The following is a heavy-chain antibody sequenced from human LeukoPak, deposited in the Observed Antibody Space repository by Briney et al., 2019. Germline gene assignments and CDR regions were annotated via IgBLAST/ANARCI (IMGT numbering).Heavy chain of an antibody. J-gene: IGHJ3*02. V-gene: IGHV4-34*01. D-gene: IGHD3-22*01. CDR1: GGSFSGYY. CDR2: ISYSGGT. CDR3: AREVEYYDSSGYRPHAFDI. Sequence: SETLSLTCAVYGGSFSGYYWGWTRQPPGKGLEWFGSISYSGGTAYIPSLRSRVTISVDTSKNQFSLKVNSVTAADTAVYYCAREVEYYDSSGYRPHAFDIWGQGTLVTVSA.